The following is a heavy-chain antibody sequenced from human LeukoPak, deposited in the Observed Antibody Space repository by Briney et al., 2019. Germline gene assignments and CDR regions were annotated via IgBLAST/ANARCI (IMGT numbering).Heavy chain of an antibody. CDR2: IYYSGST. CDR1: GDSISNYY. D-gene: IGHD6-19*01. V-gene: IGHV4-4*07. J-gene: IGHJ4*02. CDR3: ASGIAVADYFDY. Sequence: PSETLSLTCTVSGDSISNYYWSWIRQPAGKGLEWIGRIYYSGSTYYNPSLKSRVTISVDTSKNQFSLKLSSVTAADTAVYYCASGIAVADYFDYWGQGTLVTVSS.